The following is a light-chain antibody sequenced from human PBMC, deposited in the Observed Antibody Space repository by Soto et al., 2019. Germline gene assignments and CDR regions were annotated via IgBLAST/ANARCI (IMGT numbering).Light chain of an antibody. CDR2: DIS. J-gene: IGKJ3*01. Sequence: DIQMTQSPSSLSASVGDRVTITCRASQSVFNYLHWYQQKPGRAPNLLIYDISTLQTGVPSRFSGGGSGTEFTLTISSLQPEDFATYYCQQTYSTSPVTFGPGTTVDVK. V-gene: IGKV1-39*01. CDR3: QQTYSTSPVT. CDR1: QSVFNY.